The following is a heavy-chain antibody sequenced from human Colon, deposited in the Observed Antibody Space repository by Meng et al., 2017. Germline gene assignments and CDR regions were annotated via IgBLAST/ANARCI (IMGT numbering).Heavy chain of an antibody. J-gene: IGHJ4*02. V-gene: IGHV3-23*04. CDR3: AKGRTSDY. CDR1: GFNFSSYA. Sequence: EVPLGESGGGLVQPGGSLRLSCVASGFNFSSYAMSWVRQAPGKGLEWVSAISNSGTSTYDADSVKGRFTISRDNSRNTLYLQMNSLRAEDTAVYYCAKGRTSDYWGQGTLVTVSS. CDR2: ISNSGTST. D-gene: IGHD3/OR15-3a*01.